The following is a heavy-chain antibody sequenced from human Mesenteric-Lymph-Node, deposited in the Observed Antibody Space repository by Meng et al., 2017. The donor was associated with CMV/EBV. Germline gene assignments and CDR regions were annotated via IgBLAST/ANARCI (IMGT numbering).Heavy chain of an antibody. CDR1: GGSISSSWHY. CDR3: ARDTLTYSYGPGWIDP. V-gene: IGHV4-39*02. Sequence: QLQLQGRRPRWLKPSVPLSLKSTVSGGSISSSWHYWGWIRQPPGKGLEWIGSIFYSGSAHYNPALESRVTISIDKSKNEFFLNLGSVTAADTAMYFCARDTLTYSYGPGWIDPWGQGTLVTVSS. D-gene: IGHD3-10*01. J-gene: IGHJ5*02. CDR2: IFYSGSA.